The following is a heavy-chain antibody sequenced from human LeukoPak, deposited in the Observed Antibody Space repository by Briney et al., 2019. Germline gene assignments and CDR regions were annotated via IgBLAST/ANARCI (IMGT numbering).Heavy chain of an antibody. D-gene: IGHD2-2*01. Sequence: GESLKISCQVSGYSFTSYWIGWVRQMPGKGLEWMGIIYPGDSDTRYSPSFQGQVTISADKSISTAYLQWSSLKASDTAMYYCARFDCSSTSCYYYYGMDVWGQGTTVTVSS. V-gene: IGHV5-51*01. CDR2: IYPGDSDT. J-gene: IGHJ6*02. CDR3: ARFDCSSTSCYYYYGMDV. CDR1: GYSFTSYW.